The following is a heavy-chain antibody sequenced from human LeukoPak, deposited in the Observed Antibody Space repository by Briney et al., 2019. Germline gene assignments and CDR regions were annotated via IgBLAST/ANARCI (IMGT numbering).Heavy chain of an antibody. Sequence: ASVKVSCKASGYTFSGYYMHWVRRSPGQGLEWMGWIVVGSGNTNYAQKFQERVTITRDMSTSTAYMELSSLRSEDTAVYYCPASGFPITMMDYWGQGTLVTVSS. V-gene: IGHV1-58*02. CDR3: PASGFPITMMDY. CDR2: IVVGSGNT. D-gene: IGHD3-22*01. CDR1: GYTFSGYY. J-gene: IGHJ4*02.